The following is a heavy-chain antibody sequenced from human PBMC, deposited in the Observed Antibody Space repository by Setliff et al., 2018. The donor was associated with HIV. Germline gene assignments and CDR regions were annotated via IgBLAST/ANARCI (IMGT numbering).Heavy chain of an antibody. CDR1: GFTFSGYA. CDR3: AKGFRPVDTALVSGPTY. J-gene: IGHJ4*02. V-gene: IGHV3-23*01. D-gene: IGHD5-18*01. CDR2: ITSGGST. Sequence: PGGSLRLSCAASGFTFSGYAMSWVRQTPEKGLEWVSIITSGGSTYYADSAKGRFIISRDNSQNTLYLQMNSLRADDTAIYYCAKGFRPVDTALVSGPTYWGQGIRVTVSS.